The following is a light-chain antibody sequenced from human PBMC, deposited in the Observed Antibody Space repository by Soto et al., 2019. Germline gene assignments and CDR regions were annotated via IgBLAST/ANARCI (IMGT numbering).Light chain of an antibody. CDR2: EAS. CDR1: QSVGNV. J-gene: IGKJ4*01. V-gene: IGKV3-11*01. CDR3: QQYKNWPPPT. Sequence: EIVLAQSPATLSLSPGERATLSCRASQSVGNVLAWYQQKPDQAPRLLIFEASTRATGVPVRISGSGSGTDFTLTISSLEPEDFAVYYCQQYKNWPPPTFGGGTKVQIK.